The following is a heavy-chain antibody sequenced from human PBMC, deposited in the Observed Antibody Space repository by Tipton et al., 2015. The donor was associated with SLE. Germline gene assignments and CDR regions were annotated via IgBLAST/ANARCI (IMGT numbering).Heavy chain of an antibody. CDR3: ARGWGYAERYRYFDL. V-gene: IGHV4-30-4*01. D-gene: IGHD3-16*01. J-gene: IGHJ2*01. CDR1: GGSISSGDHY. CDR2: IYYSGST. Sequence: TLSLTCTVSGGSISSGDHYWTWIRQHPGKGLEWIGKIYYSGSTSYNPSLQSRVTISVDTSRSQFSLNLSSVTAADTAVYYCARGWGYAERYRYFDLWGRGTLVTVSS.